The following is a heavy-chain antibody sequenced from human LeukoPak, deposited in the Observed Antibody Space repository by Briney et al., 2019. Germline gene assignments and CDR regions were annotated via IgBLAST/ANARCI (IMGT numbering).Heavy chain of an antibody. CDR2: INPNSGGT. D-gene: IGHD4-17*01. CDR1: GYSFTVYY. J-gene: IGHJ4*02. CDR3: ANLYGDYVASDY. V-gene: IGHV1-2*02. Sequence: ASVTVSFKASGYSFTVYYMHWVRQAPGQGLEWMGWINPNSGGTNYAQKFLGRVTMTRDTSVSTAYMELSRLRSDDTAVYYCANLYGDYVASDYWGQGTLVTVSS.